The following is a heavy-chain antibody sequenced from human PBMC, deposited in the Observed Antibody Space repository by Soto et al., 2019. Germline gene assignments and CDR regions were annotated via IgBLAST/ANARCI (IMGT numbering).Heavy chain of an antibody. CDR2: INHSGST. CDR3: ARRARDIVVVVAATPSWYFDL. CDR1: GGSFSGYY. D-gene: IGHD2-15*01. J-gene: IGHJ2*01. Sequence: QVQLQQWGAGLLKPSETLSLTCAVYGGSFSGYYWSWIRQPPGKGLEWIGEINHSGSTNYNPSLKSRFPISVDTTKNQFSLKLSSVTAANTAVYYCARRARDIVVVVAATPSWYFDLWGRGTLVTVSS. V-gene: IGHV4-34*01.